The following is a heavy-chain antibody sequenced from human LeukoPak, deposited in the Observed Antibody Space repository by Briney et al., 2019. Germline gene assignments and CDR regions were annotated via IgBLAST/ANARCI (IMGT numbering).Heavy chain of an antibody. J-gene: IGHJ4*02. Sequence: SVKVSCKASGGTFSSYAISWVRQAPGQGLEWMGGIIPIFGTANYAQKFQGRVTITADKSTSTAYMELSSLRSEDTAVYYCARERRSNYYDSSGPSDYWGQGTLVTVSS. D-gene: IGHD3-22*01. CDR1: GGTFSSYA. CDR2: IIPIFGTA. CDR3: ARERRSNYYDSSGPSDY. V-gene: IGHV1-69*06.